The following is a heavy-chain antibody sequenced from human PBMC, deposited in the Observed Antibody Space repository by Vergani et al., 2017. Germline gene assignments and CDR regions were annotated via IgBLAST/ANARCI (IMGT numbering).Heavy chain of an antibody. CDR3: ARGDYGILTGYRY. Sequence: QVQVVQSGAEVKKSGASVKVSCKTSGYTFSKYYMHWVRQAPGQGLEWMGIINPSGGHTNYAQKFQGRVTMTRDTSTSTVYMELSSLRSEDTAIYYCARGDYGILTGYRYWGQRALVTVSA. J-gene: IGHJ4*02. V-gene: IGHV1-46*03. CDR2: INPSGGHT. D-gene: IGHD3-9*01. CDR1: GYTFSKYY.